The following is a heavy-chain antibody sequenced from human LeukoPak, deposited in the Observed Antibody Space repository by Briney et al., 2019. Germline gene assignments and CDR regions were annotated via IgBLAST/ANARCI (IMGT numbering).Heavy chain of an antibody. D-gene: IGHD2-2*02. V-gene: IGHV5-51*01. CDR2: IYPGDSDT. J-gene: IGHJ6*02. CDR3: ARHGGYCSSTSCYTGEDYYYYGMDV. CDR1: GYSFTSYW. Sequence: GESLKISCKGSGYSFTSYWIGWVRQMPGKGLEWMGIIYPGDSDTRYSPSFQGQVTISADKSISTAYLQWSSLKASDTAMYYRARHGGYCSSTSCYTGEDYYYYGMDVWGQGTTVTVSS.